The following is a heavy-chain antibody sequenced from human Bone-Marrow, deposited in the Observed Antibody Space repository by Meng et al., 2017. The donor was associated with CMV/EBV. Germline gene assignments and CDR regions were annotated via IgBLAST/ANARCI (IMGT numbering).Heavy chain of an antibody. D-gene: IGHD3-3*01. Sequence: ASVKVSCKASGYTFTGYYMHWVRQAPGQGLEWMGWINPNSGGTNYAQKLQGRVTMTTDTSTSTAYMKLRSLRSDDTAVYYCARDFDFWSGYPDYYGMDVWGQGTTVAVSS. V-gene: IGHV1-2*02. CDR2: INPNSGGT. CDR3: ARDFDFWSGYPDYYGMDV. CDR1: GYTFTGYY. J-gene: IGHJ6*02.